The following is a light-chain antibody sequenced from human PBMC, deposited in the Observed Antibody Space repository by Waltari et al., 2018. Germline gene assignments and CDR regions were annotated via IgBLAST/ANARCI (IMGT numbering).Light chain of an antibody. Sequence: SIASQTSISDFLFWYQQKPGQAPILLIYGASSRATGFPDRFSGSVSGTDFTLTISSLEPEDVAVYYCQQYDGSVLTFGGGTKVEI. J-gene: IGKJ4*01. V-gene: IGKV3-20*01. CDR3: QQYDGSVLT. CDR1: QTSISDF. CDR2: GAS.